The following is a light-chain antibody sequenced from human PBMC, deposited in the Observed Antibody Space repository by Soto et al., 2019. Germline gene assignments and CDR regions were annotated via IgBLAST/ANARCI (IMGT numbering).Light chain of an antibody. J-gene: IGKJ1*01. CDR3: QQYASSLT. CDR2: GAS. Sequence: EIVLTQSPGSLSLSLGERATLSCRASQSVDSAFFAWFQQKPGQPPRLLMYGASRRATGIPDRFSGTGSGTDFTLTISRLEPEDFAVYYCQQYASSLTFGQGTKVEI. V-gene: IGKV3-20*01. CDR1: QSVDSAF.